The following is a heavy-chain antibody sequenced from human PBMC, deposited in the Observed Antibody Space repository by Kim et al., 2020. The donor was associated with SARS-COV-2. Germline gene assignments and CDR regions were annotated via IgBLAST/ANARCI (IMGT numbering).Heavy chain of an antibody. CDR1: GFTFSTYA. CDR2: VGGSGGNT. Sequence: GGSLRLSCAASGFTFSTYAMSWVRQAPGKGLEWVSTVGGSGGNTYYADSAKGRFTIFRDNSKNTVDLQMNSLRAEDTAVYYCAKARSENIAAAFNYWGQG. V-gene: IGHV3-23*01. D-gene: IGHD6-13*01. CDR3: AKARSENIAAAFNY. J-gene: IGHJ4*02.